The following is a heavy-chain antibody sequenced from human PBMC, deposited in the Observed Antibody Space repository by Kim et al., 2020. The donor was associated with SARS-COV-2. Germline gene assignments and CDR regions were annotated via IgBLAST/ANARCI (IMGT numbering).Heavy chain of an antibody. CDR2: ISYDGSNK. CDR3: ARSSVSSSWHGVNFGMDV. D-gene: IGHD6-13*01. V-gene: IGHV3-30*04. CDR1: GFTFSSYA. Sequence: GGSLRLSCAASGFTFSSYAMHWVRRAPGKGLEWVAVISYDGSNKYYADSVKGRFTISRDNSKNTLYLQMNSLRAEDTAVYYCARSSVSSSWHGVNFGMDVWGQGTTVTVSS. J-gene: IGHJ6*02.